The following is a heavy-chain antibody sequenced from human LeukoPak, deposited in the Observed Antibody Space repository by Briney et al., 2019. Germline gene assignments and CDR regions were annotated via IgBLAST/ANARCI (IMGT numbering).Heavy chain of an antibody. V-gene: IGHV1-46*01. CDR3: AREGPYSDSSRSRFDY. CDR2: INPSGGST. J-gene: IGHJ4*02. CDR1: GYTFTNYY. Sequence: ASVKVSCKASGYTFTNYYIHWVRQAPGQWLEWTGTINPSGGSTSYAQKFQGRVTMTRDTSTSTVYMELSSLRSEDTAVYYCAREGPYSDSSRSRFDYWGQGTLVTVSS. D-gene: IGHD6-6*01.